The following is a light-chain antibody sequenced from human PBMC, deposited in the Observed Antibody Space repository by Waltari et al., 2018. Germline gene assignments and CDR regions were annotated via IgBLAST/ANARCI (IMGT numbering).Light chain of an antibody. CDR2: ASS. V-gene: IGKV3-20*01. CDR3: QQYGSPPYT. CDR1: QSVGSSY. Sequence: EIVLTQSPGTLSLSPGERATLSCRASQSVGSSYLAWFHQKPGQAPRLLIYASSSRATAIPDRFRGSGSGTDFTLTIHRLEPEDFAVYYCQQYGSPPYTFGQGTKLEIK. J-gene: IGKJ2*01.